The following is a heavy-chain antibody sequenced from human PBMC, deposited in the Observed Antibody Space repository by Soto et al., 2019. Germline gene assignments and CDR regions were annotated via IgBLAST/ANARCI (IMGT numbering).Heavy chain of an antibody. V-gene: IGHV4-34*01. CDR1: GGSFSGYY. CDR2: INHSGST. Sequence: PSETLSLTCAVYGGSFSGYYWSWIRQPPGKGLEWIGEINHSGSTNYNPSLKSRVTISVDTSKNQFSLKLSSVTAADTAVYYCERGWARYCSSTSCHPWGQGTLVTVSS. D-gene: IGHD2-2*01. J-gene: IGHJ5*02. CDR3: ERGWARYCSSTSCHP.